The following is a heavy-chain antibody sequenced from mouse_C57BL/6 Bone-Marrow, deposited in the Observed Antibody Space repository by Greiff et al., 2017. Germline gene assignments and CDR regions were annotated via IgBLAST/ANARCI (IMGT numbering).Heavy chain of an antibody. V-gene: IGHV5-17*01. CDR2: ISSGSSTI. J-gene: IGHJ4*01. CDR3: ARAFTTVLHDYAMDY. Sequence: EVQVVESGGGLVKPGGSLKLSCAASGFTFSDYGMHWVRQAPEKGLEWVAYISSGSSTIYYADTVKGRFTISRDNAKNTLFLQITSLRSEDTAMYCCARAFTTVLHDYAMDYWGQGTSVTVSS. CDR1: GFTFSDYG. D-gene: IGHD1-1*01.